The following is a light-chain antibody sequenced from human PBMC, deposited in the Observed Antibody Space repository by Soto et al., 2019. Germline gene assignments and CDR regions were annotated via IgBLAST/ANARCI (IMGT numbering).Light chain of an antibody. V-gene: IGKV1-5*03. CDR1: QSISSW. CDR2: KAS. Sequence: DIQMTQSPSTLSASVGDRVTITCRASQSISSWLAWYQQKTGKAPKLLMYKASSLESGVPSRFSGGGSGTEFTLTISSLQPDDFATYYCQQYNSYPWTFGQGTKVEIK. J-gene: IGKJ1*01. CDR3: QQYNSYPWT.